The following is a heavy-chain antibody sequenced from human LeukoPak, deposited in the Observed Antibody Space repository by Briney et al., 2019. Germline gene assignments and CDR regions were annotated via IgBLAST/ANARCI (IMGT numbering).Heavy chain of an antibody. CDR1: GFTFSTYA. J-gene: IGHJ4*02. D-gene: IGHD1-26*01. CDR2: ISYDENDK. Sequence: PGGSLRLSCAASGFTFSTYAMHWVRQAPGKGLEWVSVISYDENDKFYADSVEGRFTISRDNSKSTLYLQMNSLRAEDTAVYFCAKEIGLSVGATQDYWGQGTLVTVSS. CDR3: AKEIGLSVGATQDY. V-gene: IGHV3-30*18.